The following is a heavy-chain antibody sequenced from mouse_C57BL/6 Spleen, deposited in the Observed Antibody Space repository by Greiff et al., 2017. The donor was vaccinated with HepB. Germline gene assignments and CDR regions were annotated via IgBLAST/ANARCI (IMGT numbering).Heavy chain of an antibody. D-gene: IGHD1-1*01. CDR1: GFTFSDYG. J-gene: IGHJ1*03. Sequence: DVMLVESGGGLVKPGGSLKLSCAASGFTFSDYGMHWVRQAPEKGLEWVAYISSGSSTIDYADTVKGRFTISRDNAKNPLFLQMTSLRSEDTAMYYCASTVVAHWYFDVWGTGTTVTVSS. CDR3: ASTVVAHWYFDV. CDR2: ISSGSSTI. V-gene: IGHV5-17*01.